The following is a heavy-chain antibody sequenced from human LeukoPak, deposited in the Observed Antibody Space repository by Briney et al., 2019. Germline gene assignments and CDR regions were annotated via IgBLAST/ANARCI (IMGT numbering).Heavy chain of an antibody. J-gene: IGHJ4*02. Sequence: GASVKVSCKASGYTFTSYAMHWVRQAPGQRLEWMGWFNAGNGNTKYSQKFQGRVTITRDTSASTAYMELSSLRSEDTAVYYCARASLRYFRTYFTPYYFDYWGQGTLVTVSS. CDR1: GYTFTSYA. CDR2: FNAGNGNT. CDR3: ARASLRYFRTYFTPYYFDY. V-gene: IGHV1-3*01. D-gene: IGHD3-9*01.